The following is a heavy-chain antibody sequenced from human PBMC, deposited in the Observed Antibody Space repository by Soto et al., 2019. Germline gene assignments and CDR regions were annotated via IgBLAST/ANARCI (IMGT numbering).Heavy chain of an antibody. V-gene: IGHV4-39*01. CDR3: ASQQQVHYYYGMDV. Sequence: SETLSLTCTVSGGSISSSSYYWGWIRQPPGKGLEWIGSIYYSGSTYYNPSLKSRVTISVDTSKNQFSLKLSSVTAADTAVYYCASQQQVHYYYGMDVWGQGTTVTVSS. CDR2: IYYSGST. J-gene: IGHJ6*02. D-gene: IGHD6-13*01. CDR1: GGSISSSSYY.